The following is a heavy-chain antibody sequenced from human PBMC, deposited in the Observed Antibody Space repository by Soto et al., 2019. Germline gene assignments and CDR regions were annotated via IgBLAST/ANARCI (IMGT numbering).Heavy chain of an antibody. CDR2: IRSKANSYAT. CDR1: GFTFSGSA. CDR3: TTITGTTSSNFDY. D-gene: IGHD1-7*01. Sequence: GSLRLSCAASGFTFSGSAMHWVRQASGKGLEWVDRIRSKANSYATAYAASVKGRFTISRDDSKNTAYLQMNSLKTEDTAVYYCTTITGTTSSNFDYWGQGTLVTVSS. J-gene: IGHJ4*02. V-gene: IGHV3-73*01.